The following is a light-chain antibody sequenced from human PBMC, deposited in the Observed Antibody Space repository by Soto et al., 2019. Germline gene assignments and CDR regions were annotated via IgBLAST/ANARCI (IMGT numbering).Light chain of an antibody. Sequence: DIQMTQSPSTLSASVGERVTITCRASQSISSWLAWYQQKPGKAPKLLIYDASSLESGVPSRFSGSGSGTEFTLTISSLQPDDFATYYCQQYNSYSVTFGGGTKVEIK. CDR1: QSISSW. J-gene: IGKJ4*01. V-gene: IGKV1-5*01. CDR3: QQYNSYSVT. CDR2: DAS.